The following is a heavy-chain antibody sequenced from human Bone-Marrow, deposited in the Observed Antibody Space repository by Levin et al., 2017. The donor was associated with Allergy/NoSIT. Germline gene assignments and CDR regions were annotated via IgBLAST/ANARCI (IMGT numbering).Heavy chain of an antibody. CDR1: GFAFNSNS. V-gene: IGHV3-21*01. J-gene: IGHJ4*02. CDR3: ASGTSIYYYYFDY. CDR2: ISTTSSYI. Sequence: GGSLRLSCAASGFAFNSNSMNWVRQTPGKGLEWVASISTTSSYIYYADSVKGRFTISRDNAKNSLYLQMNSLRAEDTAVYYCASGTSIYYYYFDYWGQGTLVTVSS. D-gene: IGHD2-2*01.